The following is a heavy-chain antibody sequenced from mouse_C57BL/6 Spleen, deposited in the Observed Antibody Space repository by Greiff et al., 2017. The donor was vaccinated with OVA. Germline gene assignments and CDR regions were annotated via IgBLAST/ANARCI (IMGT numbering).Heavy chain of an antibody. J-gene: IGHJ4*01. V-gene: IGHV1-19*01. D-gene: IGHD1-1*01. CDR1: GYTFTDYY. Sequence: EVQLQQSGPVLVKPGASVKMSCKASGYTFTDYYMNWVKQSHGKSLEWIGVINPYNGGTSYNQKFKGKATLTVDKSSSTAYMELNSLTSEDSAVYYCARDYYGSSYAMDYWGQGTSVTVSS. CDR3: ARDYYGSSYAMDY. CDR2: INPYNGGT.